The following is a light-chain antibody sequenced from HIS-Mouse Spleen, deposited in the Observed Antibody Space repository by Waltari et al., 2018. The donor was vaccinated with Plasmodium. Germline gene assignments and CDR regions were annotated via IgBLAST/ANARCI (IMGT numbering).Light chain of an antibody. CDR1: QSIRSY. V-gene: IGKV1-39*01. CDR2: AAS. Sequence: IQLTQSPSSLSASVRDRVTITCRASQSIRSYLNWYQQKPGKAPKLLTYAASSLQSGVPSRFSGSGAGTDFTLTISSLQPEDFATYYCQQSYSTWTFGQGTKVEIK. J-gene: IGKJ1*01. CDR3: QQSYSTWT.